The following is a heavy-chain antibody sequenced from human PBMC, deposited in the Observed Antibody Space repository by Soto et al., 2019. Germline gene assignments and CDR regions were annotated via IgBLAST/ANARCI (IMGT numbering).Heavy chain of an antibody. Sequence: ASVKVSCKASGYTFTSYDINWVRQATGQGLEWMGWMNPNSGNTGYGQKFQGRVTMTRNTSISTAYMELSSLRSEDTAMYYCARLNYDTSGSYYFQSYYYYGMDVWGQGTTVTVSS. CDR3: ARLNYDTSGSYYFQSYYYYGMDV. D-gene: IGHD3-22*01. CDR2: MNPNSGNT. V-gene: IGHV1-8*01. J-gene: IGHJ6*02. CDR1: GYTFTSYD.